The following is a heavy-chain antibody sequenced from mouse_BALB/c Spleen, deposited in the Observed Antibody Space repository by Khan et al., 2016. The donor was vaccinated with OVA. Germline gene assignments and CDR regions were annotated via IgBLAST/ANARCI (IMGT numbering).Heavy chain of an antibody. CDR2: INTHSGVP. D-gene: IGHD2-2*01. CDR3: ARGGADYYGNDGGAMEY. Sequence: QIQLVQSGPELKKPGETVRISCKASGYTFTTAGIQWVQKMPGKGLKWIGWINTHSGVPTYAEDFKGRSAFSLEISVTTAYLQKANLKNEDTATYIGARGGADYYGNDGGAMEYWGQGTSVTVSS. V-gene: IGHV9-4*02. J-gene: IGHJ4*01. CDR1: GYTFTTAG.